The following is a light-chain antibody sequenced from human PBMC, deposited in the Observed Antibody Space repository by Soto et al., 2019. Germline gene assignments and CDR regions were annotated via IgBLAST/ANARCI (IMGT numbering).Light chain of an antibody. CDR1: QRISTY. Sequence: MSQSPSSLSASVGDRVAITCRASQRISTYLNWCQQKPGKAPKLLIYAASSLQSGVPSRFSGSGSETDFTLTISSLQPEDFATYSCQQSYSTTWTFGQGTKVDIK. CDR3: QQSYSTTWT. J-gene: IGKJ1*01. CDR2: AAS. V-gene: IGKV1-39*01.